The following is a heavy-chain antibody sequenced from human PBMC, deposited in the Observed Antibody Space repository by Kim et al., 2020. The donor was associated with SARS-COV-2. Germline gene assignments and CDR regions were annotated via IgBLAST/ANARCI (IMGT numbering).Heavy chain of an antibody. CDR3: ASPAYYDILTGYYNPLDY. V-gene: IGHV1-69*13. D-gene: IGHD3-9*01. CDR1: GGTFSSYA. CDR2: IIPIFGTA. J-gene: IGHJ4*02. Sequence: SVKVSCKASGGTFSSYAISWVRQAPGQGLEWMGGIIPIFGTANYAQKFQGRVTITADESTSTAYMELSSLRSEDTAVYYCASPAYYDILTGYYNPLDYWGQGTLVTVSS.